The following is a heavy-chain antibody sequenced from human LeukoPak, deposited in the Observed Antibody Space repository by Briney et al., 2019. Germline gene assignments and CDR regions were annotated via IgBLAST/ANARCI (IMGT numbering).Heavy chain of an antibody. CDR1: GFTFSSYW. D-gene: IGHD6-19*01. CDR3: AKFEDSGWSDYYYYYMDV. V-gene: IGHV3-7*03. Sequence: PGGSLRLSCAASGFTFSSYWMTWVRQAPGKGLEWVANIKQDGSEKYYVDSVKGRFTISRDNAKNSLYLQMNSLRAEDTAVYYCAKFEDSGWSDYYYYYMDVWGKGTTVTVSS. J-gene: IGHJ6*03. CDR2: IKQDGSEK.